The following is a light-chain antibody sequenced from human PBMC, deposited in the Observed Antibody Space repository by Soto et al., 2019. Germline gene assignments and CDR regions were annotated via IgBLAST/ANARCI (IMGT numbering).Light chain of an antibody. Sequence: EIVLTQSPGTLSLSPGEGATLSCRASQGVSSYLAWYQQKPGQAPRLLIYDASNRATGIPARFSGSGSGTDFTLTISSLEPEDFAVYYCQQRSNWAITFGQGTRLEIK. J-gene: IGKJ5*01. CDR1: QGVSSY. V-gene: IGKV3-11*01. CDR3: QQRSNWAIT. CDR2: DAS.